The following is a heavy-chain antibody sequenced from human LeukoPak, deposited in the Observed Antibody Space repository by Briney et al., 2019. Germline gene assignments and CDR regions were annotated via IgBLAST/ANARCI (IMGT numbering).Heavy chain of an antibody. CDR3: TTCPMGQWLVRGDY. J-gene: IGHJ4*02. D-gene: IGHD6-19*01. CDR1: GFTFSSYS. V-gene: IGHV3-15*01. Sequence: GGSLRLSCAASGFTFSSYSMNWVRQAPGKGLEWVGRIKSKTDGGTTDYAAPVKGRFTISRDDSKNTLYLQMNSLKTEDTAVYYCTTCPMGQWLVRGDYWGQGTLVTVSS. CDR2: IKSKTDGGTT.